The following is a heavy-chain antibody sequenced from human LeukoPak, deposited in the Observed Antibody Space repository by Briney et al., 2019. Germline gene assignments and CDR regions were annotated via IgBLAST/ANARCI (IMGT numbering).Heavy chain of an antibody. D-gene: IGHD4-17*01. Sequence: SETLSLTCAVYGGSFSGYYWSWIRQPPGKGLEWIGEINHSGSTNYNPSLKSRVTISVDTSKNQFSLKLNSVTAADTAVYYCARGDYEGSYFDLWGRGTLVTVSS. J-gene: IGHJ2*01. V-gene: IGHV4-34*01. CDR1: GGSFSGYY. CDR3: ARGDYEGSYFDL. CDR2: INHSGST.